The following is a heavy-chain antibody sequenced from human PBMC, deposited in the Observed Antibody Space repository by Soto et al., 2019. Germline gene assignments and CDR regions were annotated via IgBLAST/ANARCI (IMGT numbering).Heavy chain of an antibody. J-gene: IGHJ4*02. CDR3: TTLRYCSGGSCYAY. V-gene: IGHV3-15*07. D-gene: IGHD2-15*01. Sequence: EVQLVESGGGLVKPGGSLRLSCAASGFTFNNGWMNWVRQAPGKGLEWVGRIEDKTDGGTTGYAAPVKGRYTISRDDSKNTLYLQMNSLKTEDTAVYYCTTLRYCSGGSCYAYWGQGTLVTVSS. CDR2: IEDKTDGGTT. CDR1: GFTFNNGW.